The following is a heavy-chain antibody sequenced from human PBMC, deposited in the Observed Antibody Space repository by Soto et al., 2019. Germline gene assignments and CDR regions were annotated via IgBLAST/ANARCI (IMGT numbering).Heavy chain of an antibody. D-gene: IGHD6-6*01. CDR2: VIPMFGTA. CDR1: GGTFNSYG. J-gene: IGHJ4*02. V-gene: IGHV1-69*06. CDR3: ARGDDILARRGDYFDY. Sequence: QVQLVQSGAEVKKPGSSVKVSCKASGGTFNSYGFNWVRQAPGQGLEWMGGVIPMFGTANYVQKFQGRVTITADKSTSTSYMEVKSLRSEDTAVYYCARGDDILARRGDYFDYWGQGTQVTVSS.